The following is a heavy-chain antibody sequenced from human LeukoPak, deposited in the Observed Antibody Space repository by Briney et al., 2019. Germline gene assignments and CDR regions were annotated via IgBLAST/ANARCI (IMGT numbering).Heavy chain of an antibody. V-gene: IGHV4-38-2*02. CDR2: IYHSGST. D-gene: IGHD3-10*01. J-gene: IGHJ4*02. Sequence: SETLSLTCTVSGYSISSGYYWGWIRQPPGKGLEWIGSIYHSGSTYYNPSLKSRVTISVDTSKNQFSLKLRSVTAADTAVYYCARAVGGDGSGSLWGPGTLVTVSS. CDR1: GYSISSGYY. CDR3: ARAVGGDGSGSL.